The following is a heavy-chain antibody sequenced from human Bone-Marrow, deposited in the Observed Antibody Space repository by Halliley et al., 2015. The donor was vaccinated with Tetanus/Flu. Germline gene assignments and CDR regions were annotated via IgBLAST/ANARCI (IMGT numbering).Heavy chain of an antibody. Sequence: WIGETDHRGSTTPTPPLKSRLTISADTPKTQFSLKLGSVTAADTAVYYCARGGGGISGYYLGFWGQGTLVTVSS. D-gene: IGHD3-22*01. CDR3: ARGGGGISGYYLGF. J-gene: IGHJ4*02. V-gene: IGHV4-34*01. CDR2: TDHRGST.